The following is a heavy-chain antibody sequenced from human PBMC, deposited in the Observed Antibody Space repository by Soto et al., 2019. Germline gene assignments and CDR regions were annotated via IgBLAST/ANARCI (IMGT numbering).Heavy chain of an antibody. Sequence: PSETLSLTCTVSGGSISSYYWSWIRQPPGKGLEWIGYIYYSGSTNYNPSLKSRVTISVDTSKNQFSLKLSSVTAADTAVYYCARGGDGIVATTTFDYWGQGTLVTVSS. CDR2: IYYSGST. D-gene: IGHD5-12*01. V-gene: IGHV4-59*01. CDR1: GGSISSYY. CDR3: ARGGDGIVATTTFDY. J-gene: IGHJ4*02.